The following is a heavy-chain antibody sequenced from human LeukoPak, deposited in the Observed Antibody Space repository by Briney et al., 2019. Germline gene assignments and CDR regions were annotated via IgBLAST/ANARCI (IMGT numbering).Heavy chain of an antibody. Sequence: ASGTLSLTCAVSGGSITSDNWWTWVRQPPGKGLEWIGAIYHSGSTDYNPSLKSRVTISVDKSKNQFSLRLNSVTAADTAVYFCARDRDGMGVWGQGTTVTVSS. CDR3: ARDRDGMGV. V-gene: IGHV4-4*02. J-gene: IGHJ6*02. CDR1: GGSITSDNW. CDR2: IYHSGST.